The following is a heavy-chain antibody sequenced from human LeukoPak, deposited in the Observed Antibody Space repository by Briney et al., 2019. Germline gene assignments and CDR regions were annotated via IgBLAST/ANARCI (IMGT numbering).Heavy chain of an antibody. CDR3: ARGMSLYGDFDY. J-gene: IGHJ4*02. D-gene: IGHD4-17*01. Sequence: PGGSLRLSCAASGFIFSGYPMYWVRQGPGKGLEWMAVISYDGSNKYYPDSVKGRFTISRDNSKNTLYLQMNSLRAEDTAVYYCARGMSLYGDFDYWGQGTLVTVSS. CDR1: GFIFSGYP. CDR2: ISYDGSNK. V-gene: IGHV3-30*04.